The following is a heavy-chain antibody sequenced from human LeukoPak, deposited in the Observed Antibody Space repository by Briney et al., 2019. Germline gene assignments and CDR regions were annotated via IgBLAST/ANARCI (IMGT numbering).Heavy chain of an antibody. V-gene: IGHV1-2*02. CDR1: GYTFTGYY. Sequence: ASVRVSCKPSGYTFTGYYIHWVRQAPGQRLGWLGWISPNTGATMFAHKFQDRVSMTRDTSIDTAYLELTSLTADDPALYYCARDRVGSGWPRPFYFEFWGQGTLVTVSS. D-gene: IGHD6-19*01. CDR3: ARDRVGSGWPRPFYFEF. CDR2: ISPNTGAT. J-gene: IGHJ4*02.